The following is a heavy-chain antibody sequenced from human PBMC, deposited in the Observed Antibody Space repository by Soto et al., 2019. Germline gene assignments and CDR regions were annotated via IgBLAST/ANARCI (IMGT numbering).Heavy chain of an antibody. CDR3: ARRDVLTGQEYRYYLYHMDV. J-gene: IGHJ6*03. D-gene: IGHD3-9*01. CDR1: GYTFTNYD. Sequence: ASVKVSCKASGYTFTNYDINWVRQATGQGLEWMGWMNPNSGKTGYAQKFQGRLTMTRDISINTAYMELSSLRSEDTAIYYCARRDVLTGQEYRYYLYHMDVWGKGTTVTVSS. CDR2: MNPNSGKT. V-gene: IGHV1-8*01.